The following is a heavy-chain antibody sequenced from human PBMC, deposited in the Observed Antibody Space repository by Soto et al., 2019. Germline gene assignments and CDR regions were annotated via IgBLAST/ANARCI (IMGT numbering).Heavy chain of an antibody. Sequence: EVNLLESGGGLVQPGGSLTLSCAAPGFTFSSYAMSWVRQAPGKGLEWVSAISGSGGSKYYADSVKGRFTISRDNSKNTLYLQMNSLRAEDTAVYYCAKGSSGYDFYYYYMDVWGKGTTVTVSS. J-gene: IGHJ6*03. CDR1: GFTFSSYA. D-gene: IGHD5-12*01. CDR2: ISGSGGSK. V-gene: IGHV3-23*01. CDR3: AKGSSGYDFYYYYMDV.